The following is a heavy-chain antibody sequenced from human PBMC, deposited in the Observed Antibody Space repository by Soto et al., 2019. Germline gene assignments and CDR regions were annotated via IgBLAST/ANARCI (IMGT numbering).Heavy chain of an antibody. V-gene: IGHV3-74*03. CDR3: TRGHYYGMDV. CDR1: GFTFSAYW. CDR2: TNTDGTAT. Sequence: GGSLRLSCSASGFTFSAYWMHWVRQAPGKGLVWVSRTNTDGTATTYADSVEGRFTISRDNAKNMLYLQMNSLRAEDTAVYYCTRGHYYGMDVWGQGTTVTVSS. J-gene: IGHJ6*02.